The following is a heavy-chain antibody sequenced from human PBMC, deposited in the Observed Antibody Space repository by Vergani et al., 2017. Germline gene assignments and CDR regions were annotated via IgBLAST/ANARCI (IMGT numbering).Heavy chain of an antibody. CDR1: GGTFSSYA. V-gene: IGHV1-69*01. CDR2: IIPIFGTA. Sequence: QVQLVQSGAEVKKPGSSVKVSCKASGGTFSSYAISWVRQAPGQGREWMGGIIPIFGTANYAQKCQGRVTITADESTSTAYMERSSLRSEDTAVYYCARDRRMYYDFWSGYYLFDYWGQATLVTVSS. J-gene: IGHJ4*02. D-gene: IGHD3-3*01. CDR3: ARDRRMYYDFWSGYYLFDY.